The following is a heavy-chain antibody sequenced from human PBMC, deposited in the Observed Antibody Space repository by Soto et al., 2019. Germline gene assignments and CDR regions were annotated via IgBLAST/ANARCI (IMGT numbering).Heavy chain of an antibody. CDR3: ARSSGTYSPDF. J-gene: IGHJ4*02. Sequence: ASVKVSCKTSGYTYTDHYVHWVRQAPGQGLEWLGWINPFNGGAKYPQRFKDKVSMTADTSIHTVYMYLTSLTSDDTAIYDCARSSGTYSPDFWGKGTLVTVSS. CDR1: GYTYTDHY. V-gene: IGHV1-2*02. D-gene: IGHD3-10*01. CDR2: INPFNGGA.